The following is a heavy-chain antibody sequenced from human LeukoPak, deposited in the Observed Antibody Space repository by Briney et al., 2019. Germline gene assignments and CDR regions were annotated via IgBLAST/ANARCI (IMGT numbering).Heavy chain of an antibody. CDR3: AKLIREVTTYDY. CDR2: ISSSGSTI. D-gene: IGHD2-21*02. V-gene: IGHV3-48*03. Sequence: PGGSLRLSCAVSGFTFSSYEMNWVRQAPGKGLEWVSYISSSGSTIYYADSVKGRFTVSRDSAKNSLFLQMNTLRVEDTAVYYCAKLIREVTTYDYWGPGALVTVSS. CDR1: GFTFSSYE. J-gene: IGHJ4*02.